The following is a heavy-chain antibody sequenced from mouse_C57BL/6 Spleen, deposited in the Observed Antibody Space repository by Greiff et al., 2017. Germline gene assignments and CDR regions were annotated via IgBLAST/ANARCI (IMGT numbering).Heavy chain of an antibody. V-gene: IGHV1-69*01. CDR2: IDPSDSYT. CDR3: ARLGGYYYAMDY. J-gene: IGHJ4*01. D-gene: IGHD3-1*01. Sequence: QVQLQQPGAELVMPGASVKLSCKASGYTFTSYWMHWVKQRPGQGLEWIGEIDPSDSYTNYNQKFQGKSTLTVDKSSITAYMQLSSLTSEDSAVYYCARLGGYYYAMDYWGQGASVTVSS. CDR1: GYTFTSYW.